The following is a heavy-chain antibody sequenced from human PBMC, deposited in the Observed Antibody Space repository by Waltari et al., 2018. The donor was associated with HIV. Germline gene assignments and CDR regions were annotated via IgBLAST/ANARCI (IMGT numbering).Heavy chain of an antibody. D-gene: IGHD4-17*01. V-gene: IGHV3-33*01. Sequence: QVQLVESGGGVVQPGKSLRLSCAASGFSLSKYGMHWVRQAPAKGLEWVALIWYDGSNKYYGDSVKGRFTISRDISKNTLYLQMNSLRAEDTAVYYCARDYALDSWGPGTLVTVSS. J-gene: IGHJ4*02. CDR3: ARDYALDS. CDR1: GFSLSKYG. CDR2: IWYDGSNK.